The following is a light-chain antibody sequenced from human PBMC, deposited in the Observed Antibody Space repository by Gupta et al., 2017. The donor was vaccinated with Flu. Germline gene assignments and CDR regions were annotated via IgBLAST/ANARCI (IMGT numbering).Light chain of an antibody. V-gene: IGKV1-39*01. J-gene: IGKJ5*01. CDR3: QLRYSILHT. Sequence: APFGDRVTINCPPSESIRSYSNWYQQKSGKAPNPLIYTASTLQSGVPSSVSGSGSGTDFTLTLSSPQPEDFANSYCQLRYSILHTFGQG. CDR2: TAS. CDR1: ESIRSY.